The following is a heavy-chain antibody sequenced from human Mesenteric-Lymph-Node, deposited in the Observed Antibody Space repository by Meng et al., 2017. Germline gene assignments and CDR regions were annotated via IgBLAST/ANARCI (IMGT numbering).Heavy chain of an antibody. Sequence: SGSTYYNPSLKSLVTISVDTSKNQFSLKLSSVTAADTAVYYCARANRQSYYDSSGYYNFKEGGAFDIWGQGTMVTVSS. V-gene: IGHV4-31*01. D-gene: IGHD3-22*01. CDR3: ARANRQSYYDSSGYYNFKEGGAFDI. J-gene: IGHJ3*02. CDR2: SGST.